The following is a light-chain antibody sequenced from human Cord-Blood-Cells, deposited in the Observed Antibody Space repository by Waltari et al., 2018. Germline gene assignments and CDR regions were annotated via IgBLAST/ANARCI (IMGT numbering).Light chain of an antibody. CDR2: RNH. J-gene: IGLJ3*02. V-gene: IGLV1-47*01. CDR3: AAWDDSLSGWV. CDR1: SSNIGSNY. Sequence: QSVLTQPPSASGTPGQRVTISCSGSSSNIGSNYVYWYQQLPGTAPKLPICRNHQRPSGVPDRFSGSKSGTSASLAISGLRSEDEADYYCAAWDDSLSGWVFGGGTKLTVL.